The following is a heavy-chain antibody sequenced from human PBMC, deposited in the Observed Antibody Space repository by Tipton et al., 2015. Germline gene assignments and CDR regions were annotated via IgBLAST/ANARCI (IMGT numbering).Heavy chain of an antibody. D-gene: IGHD3-3*01. Sequence: TLSLTCNVSGASVSTDLYFWTWVRQPPGKGLEWVGYIFSSGSTNYNPSLKNRVTISLDTSKNQFSLRLTSVTAADTAMYYCARHDFWSGYYEDAFDIWGQGTMVIVSS. CDR3: ARHDFWSGYYEDAFDI. V-gene: IGHV4-61*01. CDR1: GASVSTDLYF. CDR2: IFSSGST. J-gene: IGHJ3*02.